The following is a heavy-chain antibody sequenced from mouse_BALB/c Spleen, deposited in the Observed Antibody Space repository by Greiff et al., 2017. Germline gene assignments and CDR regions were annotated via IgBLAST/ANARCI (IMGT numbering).Heavy chain of an antibody. D-gene: IGHD2-14*01. CDR3: ARENRYDLAWFAY. V-gene: IGHV1-14*01. J-gene: IGHJ3*01. CDR2: INPYNDGT. Sequence: VQLKQSGPELVKPGASVKMSCKASGYTFTSYVIHWVKQKPGQGLEWIGYINPYNDGTKYNEKFKGKATLTSDKSSSTAYMELSSLTSEDSAVYYCARENRYDLAWFAYWGQGTLVTVSA. CDR1: GYTFTSYV.